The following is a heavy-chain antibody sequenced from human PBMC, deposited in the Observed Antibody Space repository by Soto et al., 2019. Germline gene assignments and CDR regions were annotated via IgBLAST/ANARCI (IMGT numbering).Heavy chain of an antibody. CDR3: ARGGRGYSYGYFDY. Sequence: QVQLQQWGAGLLKPSETLSLTCAVYGGSFSGYYWSWIRQPPGKGLEWIGEINHSGSTNYNPSLKSRVTISVDTSKNQCSLKLSSVTAADTAVYYCARGGRGYSYGYFDYWGQGTLVTVSS. CDR2: INHSGST. CDR1: GGSFSGYY. D-gene: IGHD5-18*01. J-gene: IGHJ4*02. V-gene: IGHV4-34*01.